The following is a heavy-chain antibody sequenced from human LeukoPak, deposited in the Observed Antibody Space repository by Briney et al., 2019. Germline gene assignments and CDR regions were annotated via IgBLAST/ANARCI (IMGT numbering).Heavy chain of an antibody. Sequence: PSKTLSLTCAVYGGSFSGYYWSWIRQPPGKGLEWIGEINHSGSTNYNPSLKSRVTISVDTSKNQFSLKLSSVTAADTAVYYCARGFSTEGYYYYYYGMDVWGQGTTVTVSS. V-gene: IGHV4-34*01. CDR3: ARGFSTEGYYYYYYGMDV. J-gene: IGHJ6*02. D-gene: IGHD2-2*01. CDR2: INHSGST. CDR1: GGSFSGYY.